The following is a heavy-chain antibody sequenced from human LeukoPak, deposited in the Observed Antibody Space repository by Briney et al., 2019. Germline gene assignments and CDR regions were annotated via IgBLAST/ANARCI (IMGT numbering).Heavy chain of an antibody. CDR3: ARPWGDIKILVGAGWYYDL. CDR2: INPNTGGT. J-gene: IGHJ2*01. CDR1: GYTFTDSY. D-gene: IGHD3-10*01. Sequence: GASVKVSCKASGYTFTDSYMHWVRQAPGQGLEWMGWINPNTGGTNYEQKFQGRVTMTRDTSVSTVYMDLNGLRSDDTAVYYCARPWGDIKILVGAGWYYDLWGRGTLVTASS. V-gene: IGHV1-2*02.